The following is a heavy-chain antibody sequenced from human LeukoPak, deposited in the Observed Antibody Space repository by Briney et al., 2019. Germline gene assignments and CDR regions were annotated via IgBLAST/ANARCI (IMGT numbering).Heavy chain of an antibody. CDR2: IYYSGST. V-gene: IGHV4-59*01. Sequence: SSETLSLTCTVSGGSISRYYWSWVRQPPGKGLEWIGYIYYSGSTNYNPSLKSRVTISVDTSKNQFSLRLSSVTAADTALYYCARESQGTYYFDYWGQGTLVTVSS. CDR1: GGSISRYY. J-gene: IGHJ4*02. CDR3: ARESQGTYYFDY. D-gene: IGHD3-10*01.